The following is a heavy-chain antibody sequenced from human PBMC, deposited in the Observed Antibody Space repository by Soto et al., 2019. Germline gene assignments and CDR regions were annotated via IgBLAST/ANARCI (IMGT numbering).Heavy chain of an antibody. CDR1: GFSLSTIGVG. Sequence: SGPTLVNPTQTLTLTCTFSGFSLSTIGVGVGWIRQPPGKALEWLALIYWNDDKRYSPSLKSRLTITKDTSKNQVVLTMTNMDPVDTATYYCAQRPSSGSTWDDYYYGMEVWGQRTTVSVSS. D-gene: IGHD1-26*01. V-gene: IGHV2-5*01. CDR2: IYWNDDK. J-gene: IGHJ6*01. CDR3: AQRPSSGSTWDDYYYGMEV.